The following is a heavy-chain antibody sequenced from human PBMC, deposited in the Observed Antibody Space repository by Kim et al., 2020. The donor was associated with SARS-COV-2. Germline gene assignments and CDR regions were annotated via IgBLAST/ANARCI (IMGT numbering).Heavy chain of an antibody. D-gene: IGHD1-26*01. Sequence: ASVKVSCKASGYTFTSYCISWVRPAPGQGLEWMGWISAYNGNTNYAQKLQGRVPITTDTSTSTAYMELRSLRSDDTAVYYCAATWSKTQGGAFDIWGQGTMVTVYS. CDR1: GYTFTSYC. V-gene: IGHV1-18*01. CDR2: ISAYNGNT. J-gene: IGHJ3*02. CDR3: AATWSKTQGGAFDI.